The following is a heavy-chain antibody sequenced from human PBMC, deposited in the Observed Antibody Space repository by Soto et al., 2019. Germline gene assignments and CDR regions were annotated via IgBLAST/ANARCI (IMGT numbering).Heavy chain of an antibody. Sequence: PSETLSLTCAVSGGSIGGVGYSWSWSRQPPGGGLEWIGYMYHSGTFLKSPSLKTRLTMSLDMSKNHFSLTLNSMTAADTAVYYCARAQFYSGSGNYNNLMFDAWGQGIQVTVSS. CDR3: ARAQFYSGSGNYNNLMFDA. J-gene: IGHJ5*02. CDR2: MYHSGTF. CDR1: GGSIGGVGYS. V-gene: IGHV4-30-2*01. D-gene: IGHD3-10*01.